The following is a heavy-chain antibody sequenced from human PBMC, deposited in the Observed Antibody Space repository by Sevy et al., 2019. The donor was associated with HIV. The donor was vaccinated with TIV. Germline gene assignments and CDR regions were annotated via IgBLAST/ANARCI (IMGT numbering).Heavy chain of an antibody. CDR1: GYTFTGYY. Sequence: ASVKVSCKASGYTFTGYYMHWVRQAPGQGLEWMGWINPNSGGTNYAQKFQGRVTMTRDTSISTAYMELRRLRSDDTAVYYCARDPLGPNDILTGYYKRAGKNGMDVWGQGTTVTVSS. CDR3: ARDPLGPNDILTGYYKRAGKNGMDV. J-gene: IGHJ6*02. V-gene: IGHV1-2*02. CDR2: INPNSGGT. D-gene: IGHD3-9*01.